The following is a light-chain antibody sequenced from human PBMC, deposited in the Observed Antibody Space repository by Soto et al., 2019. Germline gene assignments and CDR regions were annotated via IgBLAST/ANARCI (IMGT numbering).Light chain of an antibody. Sequence: SYELTQPPSVSVAPGQTARISCGGDTIGSESVHWYQQKPGQAPVLVVYDDTDRPSGIPERFSGSSSGTTATLTISRVEAGDEDDYYCQVWDGSRDHCVFGTGTKLTVL. V-gene: IGLV3-21*02. CDR1: TIGSES. CDR2: DDT. J-gene: IGLJ1*01. CDR3: QVWDGSRDHCV.